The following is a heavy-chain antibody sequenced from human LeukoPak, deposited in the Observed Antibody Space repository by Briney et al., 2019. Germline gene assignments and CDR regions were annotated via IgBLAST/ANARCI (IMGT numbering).Heavy chain of an antibody. V-gene: IGHV1-46*01. CDR2: INPSGGST. CDR3: AYTHVSGWYSNWFDP. Sequence: ASVKVSCKASGYTFTSYYMHWVRQAPGQGLEWMGIINPSGGSTSYAQKFQGRVAMTRDTSTSTVYMELSSLRSEDTAVYHCAYTHVSGWYSNWFDPWGQGTLVTVSS. CDR1: GYTFTSYY. J-gene: IGHJ5*02. D-gene: IGHD6-19*01.